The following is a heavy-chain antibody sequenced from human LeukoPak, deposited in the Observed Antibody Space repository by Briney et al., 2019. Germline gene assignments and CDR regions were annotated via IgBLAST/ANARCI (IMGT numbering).Heavy chain of an antibody. Sequence: PERSLRLSCAASGFTFRHYAVHWVRQAPARGLEWVAVLSFDGAHKYYAESVKGRFTISKDNSNNTLFLQMDSLRLEDTALYYCVRARAGGLDYWGQGTLVTVSS. J-gene: IGHJ4*02. CDR3: VRARAGGLDY. V-gene: IGHV3-30*04. CDR1: GFTFRHYA. D-gene: IGHD3-16*01. CDR2: LSFDGAHK.